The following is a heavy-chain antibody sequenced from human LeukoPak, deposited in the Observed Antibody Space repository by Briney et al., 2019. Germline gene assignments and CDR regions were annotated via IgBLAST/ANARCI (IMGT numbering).Heavy chain of an antibody. CDR1: GFTFSSYS. CDR2: ISSSSSYI. V-gene: IGHV3-21*01. D-gene: IGHD6-6*01. J-gene: IGHJ4*02. CDR3: ASFYSSSSPYYFDY. Sequence: GGSLRLSCAASGFTFSSYSMNWVRQAPGKGLEWVSSISSSSSYIYYADSVKGRFTISRDNAKNSLYLQTNSLRAEDTAVYYCASFYSSSSPYYFDYWGQGTLVTVSS.